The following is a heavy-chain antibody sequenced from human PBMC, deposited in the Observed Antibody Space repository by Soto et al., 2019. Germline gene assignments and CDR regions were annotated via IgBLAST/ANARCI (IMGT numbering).Heavy chain of an antibody. CDR1: GFTFSAYA. V-gene: IGHV3-23*01. J-gene: IGHJ4*02. CDR2: ISDDGGHT. Sequence: GGSLRLSCEGSGFTFSAYAMNWVRQAPGKGLEWVSTISDDGGHTYYADSLQGRFTISRDNSKNTLFLQMNILRAEDTAIYNCATQDFRGATGTTWGQGTLVTVSS. CDR3: ATQDFRGATGTT. D-gene: IGHD1-1*01.